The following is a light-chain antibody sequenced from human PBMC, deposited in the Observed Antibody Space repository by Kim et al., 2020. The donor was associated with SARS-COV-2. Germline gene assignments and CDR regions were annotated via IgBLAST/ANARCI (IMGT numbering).Light chain of an antibody. CDR2: DNN. J-gene: IGLJ1*01. CDR3: GTWDSSLSAGRV. Sequence: KVTISCSGSSSNIGNNYVSWYQQLPGTATKLLIYDNNKRPSGIPDRFSGSKSGTSATLGITGLQTGDEADYYCGTWDSSLSAGRVFGTGTKVTVL. CDR1: SSNIGNNY. V-gene: IGLV1-51*01.